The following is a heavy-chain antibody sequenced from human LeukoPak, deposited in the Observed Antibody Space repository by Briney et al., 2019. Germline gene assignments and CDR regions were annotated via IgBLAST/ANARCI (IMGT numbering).Heavy chain of an antibody. J-gene: IGHJ4*02. CDR1: GFTFSTYA. V-gene: IGHV3-21*01. CDR3: ARDSILCSSTSCYG. Sequence: GGSLRLSCAASGFTFSTYAMSWVRQAAGKGLEWVSSISSSSSYIYYADSVKGRFTISRDNAKNSLYLQMNSLRAEDTAVYYCARDSILCSSTSCYGWGQGTLVTVSS. D-gene: IGHD2-2*01. CDR2: ISSSSSYI.